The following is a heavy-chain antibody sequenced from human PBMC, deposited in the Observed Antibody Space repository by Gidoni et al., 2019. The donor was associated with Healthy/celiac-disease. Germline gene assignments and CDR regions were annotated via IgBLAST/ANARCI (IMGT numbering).Heavy chain of an antibody. CDR2: IFSNDEK. Sequence: QVTLKEAGPVLVKPTETLTLTCTVSGFSLSNASMGVSWIRQPPGKALEWLAHIFSNDEKSYSTSLKSRLTISKDTSKSQVVLTMTNMDPVDTATYYCARTRYYYDSSGDDAFDIWGQGTMVTVSS. D-gene: IGHD3-22*01. CDR3: ARTRYYYDSSGDDAFDI. V-gene: IGHV2-26*01. J-gene: IGHJ3*02. CDR1: GFSLSNASMG.